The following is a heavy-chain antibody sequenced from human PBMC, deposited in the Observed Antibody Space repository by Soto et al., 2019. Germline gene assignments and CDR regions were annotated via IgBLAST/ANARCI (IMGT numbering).Heavy chain of an antibody. J-gene: IGHJ4*02. CDR3: ARPLGVEDYFDY. Sequence: GGSLRVCGAASVFTFSDYYMSWIRQAPGKGLEWVSYISSSGITIYYADSVKGRFTISRDNAKNSLYLQMNSLRAEDTAVYYCARPLGVEDYFDYWGQGTLVTVSS. CDR2: ISSSGITI. V-gene: IGHV3-11*01. CDR1: VFTFSDYY. D-gene: IGHD3-16*01.